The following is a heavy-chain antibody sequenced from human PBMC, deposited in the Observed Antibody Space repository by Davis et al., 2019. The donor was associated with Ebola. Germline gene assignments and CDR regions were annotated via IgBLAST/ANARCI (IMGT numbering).Heavy chain of an antibody. Sequence: GESLKISCVASGFTFNEYEMNWVRQAPGKGLEWISYISDSGSSAYYTESVKGRFTISRDNSKNTLYLQMNGLTAEDTALYYCAKLRSHDYSDSSDDFYLDLWGRGTLVTVSS. V-gene: IGHV3-48*03. CDR3: AKLRSHDYSDSSDDFYLDL. D-gene: IGHD1-26*01. J-gene: IGHJ2*01. CDR2: ISDSGSSA. CDR1: GFTFNEYE.